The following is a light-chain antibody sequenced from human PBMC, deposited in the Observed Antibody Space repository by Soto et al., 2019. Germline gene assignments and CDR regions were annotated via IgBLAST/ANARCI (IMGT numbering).Light chain of an antibody. CDR1: QSVSSSY. CDR3: QQHGSSPWT. Sequence: EIVLTQSPCTLSLSPGERDTLSCRASQSVSSSYLAWYQQKPGQAPRLLIYSASSRATGIPDRFSGSGSGTDFTLTISRLEPEDFAVYYCQQHGSSPWTFGQGTKVDI. J-gene: IGKJ1*01. V-gene: IGKV3-20*01. CDR2: SAS.